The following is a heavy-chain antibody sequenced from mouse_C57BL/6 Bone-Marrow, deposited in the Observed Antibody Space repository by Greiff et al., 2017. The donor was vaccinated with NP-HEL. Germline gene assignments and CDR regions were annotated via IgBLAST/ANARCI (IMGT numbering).Heavy chain of an antibody. V-gene: IGHV5-4*03. CDR2: ISDGGSYT. CDR1: GFTFSSYA. J-gene: IGHJ3*01. Sequence: EVNVVESGGGLVKPGGSLKLSCAASGFTFSSYAMSWVRQTPEKRLEWVATISDGGSYTYYPDNVKGRFTISRDNAKNNLYLQMSHLKSEDTAMYYCARYYDAWFAYWGQGTLVTVSA. CDR3: ARYYDAWFAY. D-gene: IGHD2-4*01.